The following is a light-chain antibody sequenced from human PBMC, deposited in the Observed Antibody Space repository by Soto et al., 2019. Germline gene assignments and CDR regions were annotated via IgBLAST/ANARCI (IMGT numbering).Light chain of an antibody. CDR2: DVT. CDR1: SSDVGAYNW. J-gene: IGLJ2*01. Sequence: QSALTQPRSVSGSPGQSVTISCAGTSSDVGAYNWVSWYQQHPGKVPKLIIYDVTRRPSGVPDRFSGSKSDNTASLTISGPKAEDELDYYCSSYAGSNTLVFAGGTKHTLL. V-gene: IGLV2-11*01. CDR3: SSYAGSNTLV.